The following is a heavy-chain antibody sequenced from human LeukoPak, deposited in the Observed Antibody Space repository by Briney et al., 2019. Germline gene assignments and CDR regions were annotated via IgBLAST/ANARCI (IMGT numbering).Heavy chain of an antibody. J-gene: IGHJ4*02. D-gene: IGHD1-26*01. Sequence: ASVKVSCKASGYTFTSYAMHWVRQAPGQRLEWMGWINAGNGNTKYSRKFQGRVTITRDTSASTAYMELSSLRSEDTAVYYCARFRWEPNYFDYWGQGTLVTVSS. CDR1: GYTFTSYA. CDR2: INAGNGNT. CDR3: ARFRWEPNYFDY. V-gene: IGHV1-3*01.